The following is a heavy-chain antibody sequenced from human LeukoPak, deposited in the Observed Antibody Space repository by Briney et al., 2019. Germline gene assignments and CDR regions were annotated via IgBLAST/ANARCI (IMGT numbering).Heavy chain of an antibody. CDR1: EFSFSRYA. V-gene: IGHV3-64D*09. Sequence: GWSLRLSCSASEFSFSRYAMHWVRQGPGKGLEHVSTISSNAASTYYADSAKGRFTISRDNSKNTLYLQLSSLSAEDTAVYYCVKGGYYDSSGFPEYFQDWGQGTLVSASS. CDR2: ISSNAAST. D-gene: IGHD3-22*01. CDR3: VKGGYYDSSGFPEYFQD. J-gene: IGHJ1*01.